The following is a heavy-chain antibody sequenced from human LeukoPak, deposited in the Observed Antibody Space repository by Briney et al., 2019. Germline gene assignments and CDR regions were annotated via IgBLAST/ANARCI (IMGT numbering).Heavy chain of an antibody. CDR2: INHSGST. J-gene: IGHJ5*02. CDR3: ARGQTYYDILTGYYRSGWFDP. D-gene: IGHD3-9*01. V-gene: IGHV4-34*01. Sequence: PSETLSLTCAVDGGSFSGYYWSWIRQPPGKGLEWIGEINHSGSTNYNPSLKSRVTISVDTSKNQFSLKLSSVTAADTAVYYCARGQTYYDILTGYYRSGWFDPWGQGTLVTVSS. CDR1: GGSFSGYY.